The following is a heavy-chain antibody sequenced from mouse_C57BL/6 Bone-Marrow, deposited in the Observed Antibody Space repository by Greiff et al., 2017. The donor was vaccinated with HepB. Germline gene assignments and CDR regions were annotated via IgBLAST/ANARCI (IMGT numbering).Heavy chain of an antibody. J-gene: IGHJ4*01. CDR3: ARNDYDGDYAMDY. CDR2: IDPSDSET. D-gene: IGHD2-4*01. V-gene: IGHV1-52*01. Sequence: QVQLQQPGAELVRPGSSVKLSCKASGYTFTSYWMHWVKQRPIQGLEWIGNIDPSDSETHYNQKFKDKATLTVDKSSSTAYMQLSSLTSEDSAVYYCARNDYDGDYAMDYWGQGTSGTVTS. CDR1: GYTFTSYW.